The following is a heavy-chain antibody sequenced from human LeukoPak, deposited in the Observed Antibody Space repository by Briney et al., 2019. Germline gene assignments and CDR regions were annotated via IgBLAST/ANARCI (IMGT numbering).Heavy chain of an antibody. J-gene: IGHJ4*02. CDR3: VRDLGGRSGH. V-gene: IGHV3-74*01. Sequence: GGSLRLSCAASGFTFSSNWMHWVRQAPGKGLVWDSRINEDGSITNYADSVKGRFTISRDNAKNTLYLQMNSLRVEDTAMYHCVRDLGGRSGHWGQGTLVTVSS. CDR1: GFTFSSNW. CDR2: INEDGSIT. D-gene: IGHD1-26*01.